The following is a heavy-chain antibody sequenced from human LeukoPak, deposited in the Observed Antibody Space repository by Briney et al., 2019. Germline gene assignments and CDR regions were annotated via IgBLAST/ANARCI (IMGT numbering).Heavy chain of an antibody. CDR1: GGSISNYF. CDR2: IYSSGST. V-gene: IGHV4-59*08. Sequence: SETLSLTCSVSGGSISNYFWTWIRQPPGKGLEWIGYIYSSGSTYYNPSLKSRVTISVDTSKDRFSLKLSTVTAADTAVYYCARRPTGDPKFDYWGQGTLVTVSS. J-gene: IGHJ4*02. CDR3: ARRPTGDPKFDY. D-gene: IGHD7-27*01.